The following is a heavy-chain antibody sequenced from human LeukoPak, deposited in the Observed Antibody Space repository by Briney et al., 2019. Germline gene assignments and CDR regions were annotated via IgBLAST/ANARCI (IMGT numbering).Heavy chain of an antibody. Sequence: GGSLRLSCAASGFTFSSYDMSWVRQAPGKGLEWVSTISDSGGSTYYPDSVKGRFTISRDNSKNTLYPQMNSLRVEDTAIYYCAKDRAVAGTGNGDYWGQGTLVTVSS. CDR2: ISDSGGST. CDR3: AKDRAVAGTGNGDY. V-gene: IGHV3-23*01. J-gene: IGHJ4*02. D-gene: IGHD6-19*01. CDR1: GFTFSSYD.